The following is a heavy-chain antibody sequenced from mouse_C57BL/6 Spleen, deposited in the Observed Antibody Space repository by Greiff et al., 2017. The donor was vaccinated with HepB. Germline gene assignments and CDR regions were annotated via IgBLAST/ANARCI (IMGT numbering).Heavy chain of an antibody. CDR3: ARQGDYDWFAY. CDR1: GYTFTSYW. D-gene: IGHD2-4*01. J-gene: IGHJ3*01. Sequence: VQLQQPGAELVMPGASVKLSFKASGYTFTSYWMHWVKQRPGQGLEWIGEIDPSDSYTNYNQKFKGKSTLTVDKSSSTAYMQLSSLTSEDSAVYYCARQGDYDWFAYWGQGTLVTVSA. V-gene: IGHV1-69*01. CDR2: IDPSDSYT.